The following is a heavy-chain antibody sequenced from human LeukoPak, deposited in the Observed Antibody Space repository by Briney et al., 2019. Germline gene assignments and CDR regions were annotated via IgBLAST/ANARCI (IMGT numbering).Heavy chain of an antibody. V-gene: IGHV3-23*01. Sequence: PGGSLRLSCAASGFTFSSYAMSWVRQAPGKGLEWVSAISGSGGSTYYADSVKGRFTISRDNSKNTLYLQMNSLRAEDTAVYYCAKVGCFGELPDAFDIWGKGQWSPSLQ. CDR3: AKVGCFGELPDAFDI. D-gene: IGHD3-10*01. CDR2: ISGSGGST. CDR1: GFTFSSYA. J-gene: IGHJ3*02.